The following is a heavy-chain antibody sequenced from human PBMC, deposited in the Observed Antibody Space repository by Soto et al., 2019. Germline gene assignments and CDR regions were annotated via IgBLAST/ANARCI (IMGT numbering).Heavy chain of an antibody. J-gene: IGHJ4*02. CDR3: ARALPGGTAPGSGY. D-gene: IGHD1-7*01. Sequence: EVQLVESGGGLVKPGGSLRLSCAASGFTFSSYSMNWVRQAPGKGLEWVSSISSSSSYIYYADSVKGRFTISRDNAKNSLYLQMNSLRAEDTAVYYCARALPGGTAPGSGYWGQGTLVTVSS. CDR1: GFTFSSYS. V-gene: IGHV3-21*01. CDR2: ISSSSSYI.